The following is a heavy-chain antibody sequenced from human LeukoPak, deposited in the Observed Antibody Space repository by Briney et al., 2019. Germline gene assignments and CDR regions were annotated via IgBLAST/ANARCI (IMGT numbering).Heavy chain of an antibody. D-gene: IGHD3-10*01. CDR1: GGSVSSGSYY. Sequence: SETPSLTCTVSGGSVSSGSYYWSWIRQPPGKGLEWIGYIYYSGSTNYNPSLRSRVTISIDTSKNQFSLKLTSVSAGDTAIYYCARTSTVQGSDWGQGTLVTVSS. CDR3: ARTSTVQGSD. CDR2: IYYSGST. J-gene: IGHJ4*02. V-gene: IGHV4-61*01.